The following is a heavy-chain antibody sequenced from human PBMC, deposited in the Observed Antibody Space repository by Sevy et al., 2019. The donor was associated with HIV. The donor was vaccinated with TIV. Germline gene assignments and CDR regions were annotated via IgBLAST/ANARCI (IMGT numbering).Heavy chain of an antibody. D-gene: IGHD1-20*01. CDR2: ISNSGST. J-gene: IGHJ4*02. Sequence: SETLSLTCTVSGGSISGYYWSWIRQPPGKGLEWIGYISNSGSTNYNPSLKSRVTISVDTSKNEFSLKLSSVTAADTAVYYGARSRVITGTFDYWGQGTLVTVSS. CDR1: GGSISGYY. V-gene: IGHV4-59*01. CDR3: ARSRVITGTFDY.